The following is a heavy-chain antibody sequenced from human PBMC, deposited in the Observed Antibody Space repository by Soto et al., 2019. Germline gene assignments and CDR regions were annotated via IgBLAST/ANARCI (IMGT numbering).Heavy chain of an antibody. CDR3: ARIPEGDFWSGYVLRFDY. Sequence: ESGPTLVNPTETLTLTCTVSGFSLSNARMGVSWIRQPPGKALEWLAHIFSNDEKSYSASLKSRLTISKDTSKSQVVLTMTNMDPVDTATYYCARIPEGDFWSGYVLRFDYWGQGTLVTVSS. V-gene: IGHV2-26*01. CDR2: IFSNDEK. J-gene: IGHJ4*02. CDR1: GFSLSNARMG. D-gene: IGHD3-3*01.